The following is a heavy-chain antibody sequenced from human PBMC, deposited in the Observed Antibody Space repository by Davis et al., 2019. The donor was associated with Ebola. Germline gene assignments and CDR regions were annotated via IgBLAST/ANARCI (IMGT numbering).Heavy chain of an antibody. CDR2: ILHSGGNT. V-gene: IGHV3-23*01. Sequence: PGGSLRLSCAASGFIFSSHVMSWVRQAPGKGLEWVSTILHSGGNTYYPDSVKGRFTISRDNSKNTLYLQMNSLRAEDTAVFYCAKRATVKVAGANYYNAMDVWGKGTTVTVSS. CDR3: AKRATVKVAGANYYNAMDV. J-gene: IGHJ6*04. D-gene: IGHD6-19*01. CDR1: GFIFSSHV.